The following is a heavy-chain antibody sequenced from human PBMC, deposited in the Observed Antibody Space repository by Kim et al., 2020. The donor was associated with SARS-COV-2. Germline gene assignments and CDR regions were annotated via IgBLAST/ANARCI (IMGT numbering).Heavy chain of an antibody. Sequence: YADSVKGRFTISRDNSKNTLYLQMNSLRAEDTAVYYCAKRREYQLLYFDYWGQGTLVTVSS. V-gene: IGHV3-23*01. J-gene: IGHJ4*02. D-gene: IGHD2-2*01. CDR3: AKRREYQLLYFDY.